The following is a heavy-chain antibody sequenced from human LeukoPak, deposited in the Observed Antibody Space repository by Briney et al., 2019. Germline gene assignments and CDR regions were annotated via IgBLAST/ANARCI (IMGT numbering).Heavy chain of an antibody. CDR1: GGSISSGDYY. CDR3: ARHPRGYCSGGSCYSGFDY. D-gene: IGHD2-15*01. J-gene: IGHJ4*02. V-gene: IGHV4-30-4*01. Sequence: SETLSLTCTVSGGSISSGDYYWSWIRQPPGKGLEWIGYIYYSGSTYYNPSLKSRVTISVDTSKNQFSLKLNSVTAADTAVYYCARHPRGYCSGGSCYSGFDYWGQGTLVTVSS. CDR2: IYYSGST.